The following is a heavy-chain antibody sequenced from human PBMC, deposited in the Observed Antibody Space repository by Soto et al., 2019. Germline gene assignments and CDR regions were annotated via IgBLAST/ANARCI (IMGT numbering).Heavy chain of an antibody. CDR2: IIPIFGTA. J-gene: IGHJ5*02. CDR3: ARQSNYYDSSGYFLDCFDP. V-gene: IGHV1-69*13. CDR1: GYTFTSYG. Sequence: SVKVSCKASGYTFTSYGISWVRQAPGQGLEWMGGIIPIFGTANYAQKFQGRVTITADESTSTAYMELSSLRSEDTAVYYCARQSNYYDSSGYFLDCFDPWGQGTLVTVSS. D-gene: IGHD3-22*01.